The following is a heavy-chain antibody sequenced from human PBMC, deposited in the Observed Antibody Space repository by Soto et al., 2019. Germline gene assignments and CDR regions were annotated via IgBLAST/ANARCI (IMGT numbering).Heavy chain of an antibody. J-gene: IGHJ6*02. Sequence: QVQLVQSGAEVKKPGSSVTVSCKASGGTFSSYAISWVRQAPGQGLEWMGRIIPFIGTANYAQKFQGRVTITADESTSTAYMKLTSLRYEDTAVYYCARVVMTTVPASYYDGMDVWGQGTTVTVSS. CDR2: IIPFIGTA. CDR1: GGTFSSYA. D-gene: IGHD4-4*01. V-gene: IGHV1-69*18. CDR3: ARVVMTTVPASYYDGMDV.